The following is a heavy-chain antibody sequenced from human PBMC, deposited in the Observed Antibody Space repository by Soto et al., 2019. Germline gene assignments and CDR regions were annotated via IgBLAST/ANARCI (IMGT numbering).Heavy chain of an antibody. D-gene: IGHD6-19*01. Sequence: EVQLVESGGGLVQPGGSLRLSCAASGFPFSSYSMVWVRQAPGKGREWVSYISSSSSSVYYADSVRGRFTISRDNAKNSLYLEMTTLRDDDTAVFYCARDSPFSSALYEGFDSWGQGTLVTVSS. CDR3: ARDSPFSSALYEGFDS. V-gene: IGHV3-48*02. CDR1: GFPFSSYS. CDR2: ISSSSSSV. J-gene: IGHJ4*02.